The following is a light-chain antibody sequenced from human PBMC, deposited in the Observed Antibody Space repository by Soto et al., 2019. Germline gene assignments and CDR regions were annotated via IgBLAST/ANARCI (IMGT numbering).Light chain of an antibody. CDR3: QQYFSWPRGT. CDR1: QNIINY. Sequence: EIVVTQTPATLSVSPGERATLSCRSSQNIINYLAWYQQKPGQAPRLLIFFASTRVTGIPARFSGSGSGTEFTLTINSLQSEDFAVYYCQQYFSWPRGTFGQGTKVDI. J-gene: IGKJ1*01. CDR2: FAS. V-gene: IGKV3-15*01.